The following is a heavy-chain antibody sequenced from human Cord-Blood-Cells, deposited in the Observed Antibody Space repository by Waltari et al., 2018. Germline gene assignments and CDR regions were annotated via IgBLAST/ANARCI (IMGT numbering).Heavy chain of an antibody. CDR1: GGSFSGYY. Sequence: QVQLQQWGAGLLKPSETLSLTCAVYGGSFSGYYWSWSRQPPGKGLEWIGEINHSGSTNYNPSLKSRVTISVDTSKNQFSLKLSSVTAADTAVYYCARTGSGSYFDYWGQGTLVTVSS. J-gene: IGHJ4*02. D-gene: IGHD1-26*01. CDR3: ARTGSGSYFDY. CDR2: INHSGST. V-gene: IGHV4-34*01.